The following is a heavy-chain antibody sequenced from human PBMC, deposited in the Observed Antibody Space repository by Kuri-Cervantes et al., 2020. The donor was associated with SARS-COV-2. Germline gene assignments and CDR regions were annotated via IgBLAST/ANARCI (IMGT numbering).Heavy chain of an antibody. CDR3: AGRLRFSHSDAFDI. J-gene: IGHJ3*02. V-gene: IGHV1-69*13. Sequence: SVKVSCKASGGTFSSYAISWVRQAPGQGLEWMGGIIRIFGKANYAQKLQGRVTITADESTSTAYMKLSSLKSEHTAVYYCAGRLRFSHSDAFDIWGQGTMVTVSS. CDR2: IIRIFGKA. CDR1: GGTFSSYA. D-gene: IGHD3-3*01.